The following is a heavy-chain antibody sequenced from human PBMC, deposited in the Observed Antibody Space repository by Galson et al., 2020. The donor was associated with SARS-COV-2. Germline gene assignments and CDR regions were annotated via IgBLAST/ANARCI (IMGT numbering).Heavy chain of an antibody. V-gene: IGHV2-26*01. J-gene: IGHJ3*02. Sequence: SGPTLVKPTETLTLTCTVPGFSLSTATLGVRWIRQPPGKALDWLAHIFPHDHTSYSTSLKSRLTISKDTSKSQVVLTMTNMDPVDTATYYCARVYGAGSYYKGDAFDIWGQGTMVTVSS. CDR2: IFPHDHT. CDR1: GFSLSTATLG. CDR3: ARVYGAGSYYKGDAFDI. D-gene: IGHD3-10*01.